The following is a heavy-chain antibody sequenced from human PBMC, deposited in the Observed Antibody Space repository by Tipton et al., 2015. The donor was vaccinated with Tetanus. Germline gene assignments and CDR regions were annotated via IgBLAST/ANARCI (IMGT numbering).Heavy chain of an antibody. V-gene: IGHV3-72*01. D-gene: IGHD1-26*01. CDR3: ARISGRYFYYGMDV. J-gene: IGHJ6*02. Sequence: SLRLSCAASGFNFKTLGINWVRQAPGKGLEWVGRIRDKANNFTTEYAASVKGRFTISRDDSKKSVYLQMSSLKTEDTAVYYCARISGRYFYYGMDVWGQGTTVTVSS. CDR1: GFNFKTLG. CDR2: IRDKANNFTT.